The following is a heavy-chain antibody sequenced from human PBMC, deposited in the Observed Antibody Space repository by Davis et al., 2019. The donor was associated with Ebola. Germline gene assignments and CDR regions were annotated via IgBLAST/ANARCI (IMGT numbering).Heavy chain of an antibody. J-gene: IGHJ4*02. V-gene: IGHV4-59*12. CDR2: IDYSGST. Sequence: SETLSLTCTVSGGPIGTYYWSWIRQPPGKGLEWIGYIDYSGSTNYNPSLKSRVTISVDKSKNQFSLKLSSVTAADTAVYYCARDRGMVRGVGFDYWGQGTLVTVSS. D-gene: IGHD3-10*01. CDR1: GGPIGTYY. CDR3: ARDRGMVRGVGFDY.